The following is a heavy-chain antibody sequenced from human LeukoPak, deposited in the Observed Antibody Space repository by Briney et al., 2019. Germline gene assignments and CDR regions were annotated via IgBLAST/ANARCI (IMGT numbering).Heavy chain of an antibody. J-gene: IGHJ4*02. Sequence: SGTLSLTCVVSGDSISSSNWWSWVRQPPGKGLEWIGKIYHSGSTYYNPSLKSRVTISVDRSKNQFSLKLSSVTAADTAVYYCARGAYYYDKTTYFDYWGQGTLVTVSS. CDR2: IYHSGST. CDR1: GDSISSSNW. V-gene: IGHV4-4*02. D-gene: IGHD3-22*01. CDR3: ARGAYYYDKTTYFDY.